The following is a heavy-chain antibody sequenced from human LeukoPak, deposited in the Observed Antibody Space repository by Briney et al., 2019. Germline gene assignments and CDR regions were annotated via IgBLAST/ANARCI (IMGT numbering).Heavy chain of an antibody. Sequence: VKVSCKASGYTFTSYDINWVRQAPGQGLEWMGGIIPIFGTANYAQKFQGRVTITADESTSTAYMELSSLRSEDTAVYYCASLRNGMDVWGQGTTVTVSS. V-gene: IGHV1-69*13. CDR2: IIPIFGTA. CDR3: ASLRNGMDV. D-gene: IGHD3-16*01. J-gene: IGHJ6*02. CDR1: GYTFTSYD.